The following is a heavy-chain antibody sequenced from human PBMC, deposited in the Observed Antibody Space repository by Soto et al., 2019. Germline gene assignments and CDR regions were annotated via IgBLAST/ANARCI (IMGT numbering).Heavy chain of an antibody. J-gene: IGHJ4*02. CDR3: ARYGRNGDYYAY. V-gene: IGHV1-18*01. CDR1: GYTFNSYG. Sequence: GASVKVSCKASGYTFNSYGISWGRQAPGQGLEWMGWISVYNGNTNYAQKVQGRVTMTTDTSTSTAYMELRSLRSDDTAVYYCARYGRNGDYYAYWSQGTVVTVSA. CDR2: ISVYNGNT. D-gene: IGHD3-10*01.